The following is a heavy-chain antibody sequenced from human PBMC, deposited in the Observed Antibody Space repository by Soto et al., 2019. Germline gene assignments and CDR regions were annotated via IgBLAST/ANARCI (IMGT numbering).Heavy chain of an antibody. Sequence: SETLSLTCSVSGGSLSDAGPYWSRLRQSPGKGLEWMAYISDTGNTCSDPSLRSRLTVSVDTSKNQFSLKLSSVTAADTAVYYCARGTIEQWDYFDYWGQGTLVTVSS. D-gene: IGHD1-26*01. CDR3: ARGTIEQWDYFDY. CDR2: ISDTGNT. CDR1: GGSLSDAGPY. J-gene: IGHJ4*02. V-gene: IGHV4-30-4*02.